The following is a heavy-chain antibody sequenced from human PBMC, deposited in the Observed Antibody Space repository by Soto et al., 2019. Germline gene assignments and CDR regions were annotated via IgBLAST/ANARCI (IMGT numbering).Heavy chain of an antibody. D-gene: IGHD3-16*01. CDR3: ARDWGAPGRGSALGYYYHFGMDV. Sequence: EVQLVESGGGLVQPGGSLRLSCAASGFTFSTYWMNWVRQAPGKGLEWVANIKEDGSETFYVDSVKGRFTISRDNAQNSLYIDMNSLRGEDTAVYYCARDWGAPGRGSALGYYYHFGMDVWGQGTTVTVPS. V-gene: IGHV3-7*05. J-gene: IGHJ6*02. CDR1: GFTFSTYW. CDR2: IKEDGSET.